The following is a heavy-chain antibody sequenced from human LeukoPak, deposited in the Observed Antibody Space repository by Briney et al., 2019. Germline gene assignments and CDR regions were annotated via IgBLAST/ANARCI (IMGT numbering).Heavy chain of an antibody. CDR1: EFTFNTYA. CDR2: ISNNGGYT. V-gene: IGHV3-23*01. Sequence: GGSLRLSCAASEFTFNTYAMSWVRQAPGKGLEWVSAISNNGGYTYYADSVQGRFTISRDNSKSTLCLQMNSLRAEDTAVYYCAKQLGYCSDGSCYFPYWGQGTLVTVSS. J-gene: IGHJ4*02. D-gene: IGHD2-15*01. CDR3: AKQLGYCSDGSCYFPY.